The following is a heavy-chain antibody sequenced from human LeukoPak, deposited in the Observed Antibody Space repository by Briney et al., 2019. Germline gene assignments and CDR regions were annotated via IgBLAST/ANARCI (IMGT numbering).Heavy chain of an antibody. CDR3: ARQTVVVADLDAFDI. V-gene: IGHV3-30-3*01. D-gene: IGHD3-22*01. Sequence: PGGSLRLSCAASGFTFSSYAMSWVRQAPGKGLEWVAVISYDGSNKYYADSVKGRFTISRDNSKNTLYLQMNSLRAEDTAVYYCARQTVVVADLDAFDIWGQGTMVTVSS. CDR1: GFTFSSYA. CDR2: ISYDGSNK. J-gene: IGHJ3*02.